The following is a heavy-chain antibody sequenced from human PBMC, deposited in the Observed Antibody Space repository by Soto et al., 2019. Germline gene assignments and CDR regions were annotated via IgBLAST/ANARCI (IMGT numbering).Heavy chain of an antibody. V-gene: IGHV3-15*01. CDR2: ITSKTDGGTT. Sequence: EVQLVESGGGLVKPGGSLRLSCAASGFTFSNAWMSWVRQAPGKGLEWVGRITSKTDGGTTDYAAPVKGRFTISRDDSKNTLYLQMNSLKTEDTAVYYCTTGGSYCSSTSCYYGTDYWGQGTLVTVSS. J-gene: IGHJ4*02. CDR1: GFTFSNAW. D-gene: IGHD2-2*01. CDR3: TTGGSYCSSTSCYYGTDY.